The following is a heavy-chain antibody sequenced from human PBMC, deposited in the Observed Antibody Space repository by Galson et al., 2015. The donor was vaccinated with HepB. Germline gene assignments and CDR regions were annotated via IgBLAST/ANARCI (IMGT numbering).Heavy chain of an antibody. Sequence: SLRLSCAASEFILSMYWMNWVRQAPGKGLGWVANNKEDGSEKNHVDSVKGRFTIARDNAKNSLYLQMNSLGAADTAVYYCARVKRGEWYSFYYYGMDVWGRGTTVTVSS. D-gene: IGHD3-3*01. J-gene: IGHJ6*02. CDR1: EFILSMYW. CDR2: NKEDGSEK. CDR3: ARVKRGEWYSFYYYGMDV. V-gene: IGHV3-7*05.